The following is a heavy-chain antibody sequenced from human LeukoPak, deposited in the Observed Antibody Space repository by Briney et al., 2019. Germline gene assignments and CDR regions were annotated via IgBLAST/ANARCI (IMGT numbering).Heavy chain of an antibody. D-gene: IGHD6-19*01. Sequence: ASVKVSCKASGYTFTSYYMHWVRQAPGQGLEWMGIINPGGGSTTYAQKFQGRVTMTRDTSTSTVYMELSSLRSDDRGVYYCAKGEPQWHEIFDIWGQGTMVTVSS. J-gene: IGHJ3*02. CDR1: GYTFTSYY. CDR2: INPGGGST. V-gene: IGHV1-46*01. CDR3: AKGEPQWHEIFDI.